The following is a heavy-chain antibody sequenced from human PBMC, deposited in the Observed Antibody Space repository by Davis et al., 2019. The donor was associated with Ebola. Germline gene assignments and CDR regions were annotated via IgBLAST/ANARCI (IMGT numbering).Heavy chain of an antibody. Sequence: GESLKISCTDSVITFSSYAMTWARQAPGKGLEWVSAITGGGSTYYADSVKGRFTISRDNSKKTLYLQMNSLRAEDTAVYYCAKSGLSFGVVKYHYGMDVWGKGTTVTVSS. V-gene: IGHV3-23*01. CDR3: AKSGLSFGVVKYHYGMDV. CDR1: VITFSSYA. J-gene: IGHJ6*04. D-gene: IGHD3-3*01. CDR2: ITGGGST.